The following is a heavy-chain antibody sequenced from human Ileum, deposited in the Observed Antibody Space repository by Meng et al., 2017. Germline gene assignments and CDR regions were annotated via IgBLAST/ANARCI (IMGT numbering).Heavy chain of an antibody. CDR2: IYWDDEY. V-gene: IGHV2-5*02. CDR1: GSSLNTVGVG. D-gene: IGHD6-6*01. CDR3: VHRLVAAQHWFDP. Sequence: QITLKESGPTLVEPTETLTLTCTFSGSSLNTVGVGVGWIRQPPGKALEWLALIYWDDEYRYSPSLRSRLTITKDTSRNQVVLRMTNVAPVDAGTYYCVHRLVAAQHWFDPWGQGTLSPSPQ. J-gene: IGHJ5*02.